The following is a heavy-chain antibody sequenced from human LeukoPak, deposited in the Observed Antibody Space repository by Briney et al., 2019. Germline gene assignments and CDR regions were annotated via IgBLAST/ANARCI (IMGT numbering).Heavy chain of an antibody. J-gene: IGHJ4*02. CDR1: GFTFSSYG. V-gene: IGHV3-30*18. Sequence: GGSLRLSCAASGFTFSSYGMHWVRQAPGKGLEWVAATSSDGNYQYYADSVKGRFTISRDNSKNTLSLQMNSLTPEDTAVYYCAKERGTTSGWFGELDFWGQGTLVTVSS. D-gene: IGHD3-10*01. CDR3: AKERGTTSGWFGELDF. CDR2: TSSDGNYQ.